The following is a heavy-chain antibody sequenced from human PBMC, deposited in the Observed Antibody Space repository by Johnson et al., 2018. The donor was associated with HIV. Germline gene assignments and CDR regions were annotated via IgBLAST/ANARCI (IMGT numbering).Heavy chain of an antibody. CDR3: ARPTSQIHLWTDAFDI. J-gene: IGHJ3*02. V-gene: IGHV3-30*02. CDR2: IRYDGSNK. CDR1: GFTFSSYG. D-gene: IGHD5-18*01. Sequence: QVQLVESGGGVVQPGGSLRLSCAASGFTFSSYGMHWVRQAPGKGLEWVAIIRYDGSNKYYADSVKGRFTISRDNSKNTLYLQMNSLRAEDTAVYFCARPTSQIHLWTDAFDIWGQGTMVTVSS.